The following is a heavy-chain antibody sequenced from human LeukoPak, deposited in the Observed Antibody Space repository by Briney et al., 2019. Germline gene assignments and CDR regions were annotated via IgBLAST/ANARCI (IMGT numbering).Heavy chain of an antibody. V-gene: IGHV4-34*01. CDR3: AREEVAGYFDY. CDR2: INHSGST. Sequence: SETLSLTCAVYGGSFSGYYWSWIRQPPGKGLEWIGEINHSGSTNYNPSLKSRVTISVDTSKNQSSLKLSSVTAADTAVYYCAREEVAGYFDYWGQGTLVTVSS. D-gene: IGHD6-19*01. J-gene: IGHJ4*02. CDR1: GGSFSGYY.